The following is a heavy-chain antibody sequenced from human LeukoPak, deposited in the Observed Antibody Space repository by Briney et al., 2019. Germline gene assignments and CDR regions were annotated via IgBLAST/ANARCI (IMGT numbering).Heavy chain of an antibody. CDR2: ISSSSSYI. Sequence: PSETLSLTCAVSGGSISSSNWWSWIRQPPGKGLEWVSSISSSSSYIYYADSVKGRFTISRDNAKNSLYLQMNSLRAEDTAVYYCAGGSGYPDFVHLPENPPGAFDIWGQGTMVTVSS. D-gene: IGHD3-22*01. V-gene: IGHV3-21*01. J-gene: IGHJ3*02. CDR1: GGSISSSN. CDR3: AGGSGYPDFVHLPENPPGAFDI.